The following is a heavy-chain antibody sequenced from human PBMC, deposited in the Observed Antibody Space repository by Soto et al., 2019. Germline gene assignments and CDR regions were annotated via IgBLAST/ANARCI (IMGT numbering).Heavy chain of an antibody. J-gene: IGHJ6*02. Sequence: ASVKVSCKASGYTFTSYYMHWVRQAPGQGLEWMGIINPSGGSTSYAQKFQGRVTMTRDTSTSTVYMELSSLRSEDTAVYYCARGNGSGYDRPHYYYYGMDVWGQGTTVTV. D-gene: IGHD5-12*01. CDR2: INPSGGST. CDR3: ARGNGSGYDRPHYYYYGMDV. V-gene: IGHV1-46*01. CDR1: GYTFTSYY.